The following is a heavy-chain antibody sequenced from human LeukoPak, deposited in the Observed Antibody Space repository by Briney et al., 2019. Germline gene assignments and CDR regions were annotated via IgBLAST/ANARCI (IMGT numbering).Heavy chain of an antibody. D-gene: IGHD4-23*01. Sequence: PSETLSLTCSVSGGSVSNYYWSWIRQPPGKGLEWIGYVYYTGSTNYNPSLKSRVTMFEDKSKNQFSLRLYSVTVADTAVYYCAKSGGNSPFDSWGQGTLVTVSS. CDR2: VYYTGST. CDR3: AKSGGNSPFDS. V-gene: IGHV4-59*08. CDR1: GGSVSNYY. J-gene: IGHJ4*02.